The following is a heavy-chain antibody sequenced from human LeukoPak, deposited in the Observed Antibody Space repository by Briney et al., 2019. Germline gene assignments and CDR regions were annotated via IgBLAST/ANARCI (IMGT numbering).Heavy chain of an antibody. V-gene: IGHV3-23*01. D-gene: IGHD6-6*01. Sequence: GSLRLSCAASGFTFSSYAMSWVRQAPGKGLEWVSTITGSGDSTYYADSVKGRFTISRDNSKNTLYLQTNSLRAEDTAVYYCAKGASSSRQYYMDVWGKGTTVTVSS. CDR2: ITGSGDST. CDR3: AKGASSSRQYYMDV. J-gene: IGHJ6*03. CDR1: GFTFSSYA.